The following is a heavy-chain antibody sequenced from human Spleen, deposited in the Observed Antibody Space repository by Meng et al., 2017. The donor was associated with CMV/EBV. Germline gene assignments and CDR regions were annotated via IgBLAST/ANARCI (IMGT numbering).Heavy chain of an antibody. J-gene: IGHJ6*02. CDR3: ARVGIRDIVVVPAYGMDV. CDR2: ISSSGSTI. CDR1: GFTFSSYE. Sequence: LSLTCAASGFTFSSYEMNWVRQAPGKGLEWVSYISSSGSTIYYADSVKGRFTISRDNAKNSLYLQMDSLSAEDTAVYYCARVGIRDIVVVPAYGMDVWGPGTTVTVSS. V-gene: IGHV3-48*03. D-gene: IGHD2-2*01.